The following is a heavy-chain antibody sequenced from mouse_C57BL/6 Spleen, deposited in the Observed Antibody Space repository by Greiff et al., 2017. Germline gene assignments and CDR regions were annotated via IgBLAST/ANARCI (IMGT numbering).Heavy chain of an antibody. CDR2: IHPNSGST. Sequence: QVQLQQPGAELVKPGASVKLSCKASGYTFTSYWMHWVKQRPGQGLEWIGMIHPNSGSTNYNEKFKSKATLTVDKSSSTAYMQLSSLTSEDSAVYYCARRLTGTSFPFDYWGQGTTLTVSS. V-gene: IGHV1-64*01. J-gene: IGHJ2*01. CDR1: GYTFTSYW. CDR3: ARRLTGTSFPFDY. D-gene: IGHD4-1*01.